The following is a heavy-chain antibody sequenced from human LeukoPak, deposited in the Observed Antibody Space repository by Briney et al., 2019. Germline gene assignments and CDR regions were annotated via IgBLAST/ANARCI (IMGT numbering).Heavy chain of an antibody. CDR3: VRGGQCSGGSCYADYFYYYMDV. CDR1: GFSFSDYY. D-gene: IGHD2-15*01. V-gene: IGHV3-11*04. J-gene: IGHJ6*03. CDR2: ISYGGGTK. Sequence: GGSLRLSCAASGFSFSDYYINWIRQAPGKGLECVSYISYGGGTKHYADSVKGRFTVSRDNAKNSVILQMNSLRDEDTAVYYCVRGGQCSGGSCYADYFYYYMDVWGKGTTVTVSS.